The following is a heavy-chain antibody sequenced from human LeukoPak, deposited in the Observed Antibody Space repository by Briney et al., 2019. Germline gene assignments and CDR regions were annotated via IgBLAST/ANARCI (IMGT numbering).Heavy chain of an antibody. J-gene: IGHJ4*02. CDR2: IKQGGSQK. CDR1: GFTFSSHW. V-gene: IGHV3-7*01. Sequence: GGSLGLSCAASGFTFSSHWMTWVRLAPGKGLEWVANIKQGGSQKYYVDSVKGRFTISRDDAKSTLFLQMNNLRAEDSALYYCARGPNFGDYVDFLDSWGQGTLVTVSS. CDR3: ARGPNFGDYVDFLDS. D-gene: IGHD4-17*01.